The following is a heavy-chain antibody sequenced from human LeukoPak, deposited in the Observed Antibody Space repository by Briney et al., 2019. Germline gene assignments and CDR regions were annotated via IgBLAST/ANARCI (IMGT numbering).Heavy chain of an antibody. CDR2: IKSKTDGGTT. CDR1: GFSFSSAW. J-gene: IGHJ5*02. V-gene: IGHV3-15*01. CDR3: ATTSYGSGSP. Sequence: GGSLRLSCAASGFSFSSAWMSWVRRAPGKGLEWVGPIKSKTDGGTTDYAAPVKGRFTVSRDDSENMLYLQMNNLKTEDTAVYYCATTSYGSGSPWGQGTLVTVSS. D-gene: IGHD3-10*01.